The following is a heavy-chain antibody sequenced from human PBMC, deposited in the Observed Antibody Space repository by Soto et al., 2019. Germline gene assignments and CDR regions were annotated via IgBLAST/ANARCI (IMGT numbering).Heavy chain of an antibody. Sequence: SETLSLTCTVSGGSITSSSHYWGWIRQPPGKGLECIGNIYYDGNTYYNPSLKSRVTISLDTSKNQFSLRLNSVTAADTAVYYCARESFYDSGGFHGFDYWGQGTLVTVSS. J-gene: IGHJ4*02. CDR2: IYYDGNT. CDR3: ARESFYDSGGFHGFDY. V-gene: IGHV4-39*02. D-gene: IGHD3-22*01. CDR1: GGSITSSSHY.